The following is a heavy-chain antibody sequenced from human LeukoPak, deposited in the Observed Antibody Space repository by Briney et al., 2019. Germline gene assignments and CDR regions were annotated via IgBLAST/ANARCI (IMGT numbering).Heavy chain of an antibody. CDR1: GFTFTNYW. J-gene: IGHJ5*02. V-gene: IGHV3-7*03. Sequence: GGSLRLSCAVSGFTFTNYWMSWARQSPGKGLEWVANIYLDGSRAYYADSVKGRFTISRDNAKNSLYLQMNSLRAEDTALYYCAKDGVAGYYDILTGQNWFDPWGQGTLVTVSS. CDR2: IYLDGSRA. CDR3: AKDGVAGYYDILTGQNWFDP. D-gene: IGHD3-9*01.